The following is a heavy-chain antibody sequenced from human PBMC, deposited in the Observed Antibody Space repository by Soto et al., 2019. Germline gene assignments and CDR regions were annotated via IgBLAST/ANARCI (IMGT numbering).Heavy chain of an antibody. D-gene: IGHD1-26*01. V-gene: IGHV4-30-2*01. J-gene: IGHJ4*02. CDR3: AAGGGPPRYY. CDR2: IYHSGST. Sequence: QLQLQESGSGLVKPSQTLSLTCAVSGGSISSGGYSWSWIRQPPGKGLEWIGYIYHSGSTYYNPSRKSRVPRLAARSQNQFSLKLSSVTAADTAVYYCAAGGGPPRYYWGQGTLVTVSS. CDR1: GGSISSGGYS.